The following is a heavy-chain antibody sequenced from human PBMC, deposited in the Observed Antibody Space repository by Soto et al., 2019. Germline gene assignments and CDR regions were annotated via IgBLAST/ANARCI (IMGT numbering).Heavy chain of an antibody. V-gene: IGHV1-69*04. J-gene: IGHJ4*02. CDR2: INPIHGIA. CDR3: ARDAERYCSSTSCPGGVGY. CDR1: GYTFTSYA. D-gene: IGHD2-2*01. Sequence: SVKVSCKASGYTFTSYAMHWVRQAPGQRLEWMGRINPIHGIANYAQKFQGRVTITADKSTSTAYMELSSLRSEDTAVYYCARDAERYCSSTSCPGGVGYWGQGTLVTVSS.